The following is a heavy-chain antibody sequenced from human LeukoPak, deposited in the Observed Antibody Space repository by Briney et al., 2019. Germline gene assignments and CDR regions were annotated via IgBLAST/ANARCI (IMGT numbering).Heavy chain of an antibody. CDR2: IYYSGST. V-gene: IGHV4-59*01. CDR1: GGSFSNYY. J-gene: IGHJ4*02. CDR3: ARDREDGYNDY. Sequence: SETLSLTCAVYGGSFSNYYWTWIRQPPGKGLEWIGYIYYSGSTNYNPSLKSRVTISVDTSKNQFSLKLSSVTAADTAVYYCARDREDGYNDYWGQGTLVTVSS. D-gene: IGHD5-24*01.